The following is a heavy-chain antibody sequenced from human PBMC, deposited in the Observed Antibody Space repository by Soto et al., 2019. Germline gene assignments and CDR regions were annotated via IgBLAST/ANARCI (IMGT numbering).Heavy chain of an antibody. D-gene: IGHD3-9*01. CDR2: IIPILGIA. CDR3: ARDLYDIPTKPGFDP. Sequence: QVQLVQSGAEVKKPGSSVKVSCKASGGTFSSYTISWVRQAPGQGLEWMGRIIPILGIANYAQKFQGRVTITADKSTSTAYMELSSLRSEDTAVYYCARDLYDIPTKPGFDPWGQGTLVTVSS. J-gene: IGHJ5*02. V-gene: IGHV1-69*08. CDR1: GGTFSSYT.